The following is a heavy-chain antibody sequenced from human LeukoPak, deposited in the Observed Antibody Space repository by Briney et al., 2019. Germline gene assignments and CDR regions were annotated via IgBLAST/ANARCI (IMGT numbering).Heavy chain of an antibody. J-gene: IGHJ4*02. V-gene: IGHV3-23*01. CDR1: GLTFSSYS. Sequence: PGGSLRLSCAASGLTFSSYSMSWVRQAPGKGLYWVSGISASGSSTYYADSVKGRFAISRDNSKNTLDLQMNSLRAEDTALYYCAKDQKWGPAGYYFDSWGQGTLVTVSS. CDR3: AKDQKWGPAGYYFDS. D-gene: IGHD2-2*01. CDR2: ISASGSST.